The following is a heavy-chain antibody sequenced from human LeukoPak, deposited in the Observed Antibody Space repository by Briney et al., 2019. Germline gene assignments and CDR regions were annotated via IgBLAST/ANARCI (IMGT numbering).Heavy chain of an antibody. CDR3: TTDRYDYVPRAFDI. CDR2: IKSKTDGGTT. V-gene: IGHV3-15*01. CDR1: GFSFRNAW. Sequence: MSGGSLRLSCAASGFSFRNAWMSWVRQAPGKGLEWVGRIKSKTDGGTTDYAAPVKGRSTISRDDSKNTLYLQMNSLKTEDTAVYYCTTDRYDYVPRAFDIWGQGTMVTVSS. J-gene: IGHJ3*02. D-gene: IGHD3-16*01.